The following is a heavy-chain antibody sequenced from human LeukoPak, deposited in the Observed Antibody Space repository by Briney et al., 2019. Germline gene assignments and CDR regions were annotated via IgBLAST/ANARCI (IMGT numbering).Heavy chain of an antibody. J-gene: IGHJ6*02. CDR1: GGSISSGGYY. CDR3: ARERRPRTPDV. Sequence: SETLSLTCTVSGGSISSGGYYWSWIRQPPGKGLEWIGEINHSGSTNYNPSLKSRVTISVDTSKNQFSLKLSSVTAADTAVYYCARERRPRTPDVWGQGTTVTVSS. V-gene: IGHV4-39*07. D-gene: IGHD2-15*01. CDR2: INHSGST.